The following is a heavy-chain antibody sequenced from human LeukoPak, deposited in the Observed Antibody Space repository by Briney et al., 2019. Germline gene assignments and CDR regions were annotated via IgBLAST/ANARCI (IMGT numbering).Heavy chain of an antibody. D-gene: IGHD6-13*01. V-gene: IGHV3-74*01. CDR1: EFTFSGYW. CDR2: INGDGSST. CDR3: ARDSRLNWFDP. J-gene: IGHJ5*02. Sequence: GGSLRLSCAASEFTFSGYWMHWVRQTPGKGLVWVSRINGDGSSTTYADYADSVKGRFTISRDNAKNTLYPQMNSLRAEDTAVYYCARDSRLNWFDPWGQGTLVTVSS.